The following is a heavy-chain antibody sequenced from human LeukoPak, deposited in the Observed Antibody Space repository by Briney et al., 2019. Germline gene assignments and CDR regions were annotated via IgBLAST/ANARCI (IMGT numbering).Heavy chain of an antibody. CDR2: ISSSSSYI. D-gene: IGHD1-26*01. CDR1: GFTFSSYS. Sequence: GGSLRLSCAASGFTFSSYSMNWVRQAPGKGLEWVSSISSSSSYIYYADSVKGRFTISRDNAKNSLYLQMNSLRAEDTAVYYCARVGATVNDAFDIWGQGTMVTVS. V-gene: IGHV3-21*01. J-gene: IGHJ3*02. CDR3: ARVGATVNDAFDI.